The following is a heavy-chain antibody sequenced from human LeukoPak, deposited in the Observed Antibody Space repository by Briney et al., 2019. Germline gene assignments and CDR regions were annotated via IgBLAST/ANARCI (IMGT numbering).Heavy chain of an antibody. V-gene: IGHV1-18*01. CDR2: ISAYNGNT. J-gene: IGHJ4*02. CDR1: GYTFTSYG. CDR3: ARDQVFGVAVAGLDY. D-gene: IGHD6-19*01. Sequence: ASVKVSCKASGYTFTSYGISWVRQAPGQGLEWMGWISAYNGNTNYAQKLQGRVTMTTDTSTSTAYMELRSLRSEDTAVYYCARDQVFGVAVAGLDYWGQGTLVTVSS.